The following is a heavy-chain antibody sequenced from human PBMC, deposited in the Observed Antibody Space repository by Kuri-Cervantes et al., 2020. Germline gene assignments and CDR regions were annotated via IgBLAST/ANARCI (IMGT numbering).Heavy chain of an antibody. CDR2: ITPIFGTA. D-gene: IGHD6-6*01. Sequence: SVKVSCKASGGTFSSYAISWVRQAPGQGLEWMGGITPIFGTANYAQKFQGRVTITADESTSTAYMELSSLRSEDTAVYYCARTVPSIAARPGWFDPWGQGTLVTVSS. CDR1: GGTFSSYA. CDR3: ARTVPSIAARPGWFDP. V-gene: IGHV1-69*13. J-gene: IGHJ5*02.